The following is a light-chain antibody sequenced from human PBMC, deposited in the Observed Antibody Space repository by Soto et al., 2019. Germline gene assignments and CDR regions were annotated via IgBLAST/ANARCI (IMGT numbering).Light chain of an antibody. CDR3: SSYTSTTARV. J-gene: IGLJ1*01. Sequence: QSVLTQPASVSGSPGQSITISCTGTSSDVGGYNYVFWYQHHPGKAPKLIIYEVSDRPSGVSNRFSGSKSGNTASLTISGLQAEDEADYYCSSYTSTTARVFGTGTKLTVL. CDR1: SSDVGGYNY. CDR2: EVS. V-gene: IGLV2-14*01.